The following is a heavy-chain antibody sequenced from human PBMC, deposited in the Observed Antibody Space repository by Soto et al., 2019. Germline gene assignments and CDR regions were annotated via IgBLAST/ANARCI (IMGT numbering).Heavy chain of an antibody. Sequence: GESLKISYKGSGYSFINYWIGWVRQMPGKGLEWMGIIYPGDSDTRYSPSFKGQVTISADKSISTAYLQWSSLKASDTAMYYCARQDEYSRLFDIWGQGTMVTVS. J-gene: IGHJ3*02. CDR1: GYSFINYW. CDR3: ARQDEYSRLFDI. CDR2: IYPGDSDT. D-gene: IGHD6-13*01. V-gene: IGHV5-51*01.